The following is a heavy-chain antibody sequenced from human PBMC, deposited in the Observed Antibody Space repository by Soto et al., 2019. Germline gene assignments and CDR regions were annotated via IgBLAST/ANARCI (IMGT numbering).Heavy chain of an antibody. CDR2: IKSKTDGGTT. D-gene: IGHD2-15*01. CDR1: GFTFSNAW. V-gene: IGHV3-15*01. CDR3: VRQDPITVVENDAFDL. J-gene: IGHJ3*01. Sequence: PGGSLRLSCAASGFTFSNAWMSWVRQAPGKGLEWVGRIKSKTDGGTTDYAAPVKGRFTISRDDSKNTLYLQMTSLKTEDTAVYYCVRQDPITVVENDAFDLWGQGTVVTVSS.